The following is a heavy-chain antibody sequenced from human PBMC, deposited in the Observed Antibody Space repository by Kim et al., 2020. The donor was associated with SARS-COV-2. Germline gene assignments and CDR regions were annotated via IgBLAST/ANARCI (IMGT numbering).Heavy chain of an antibody. D-gene: IGHD3-9*01. CDR3: AREEGYYDILTGYYKGVDY. V-gene: IGHV4-39*07. J-gene: IGHJ4*02. Sequence: SRVTISVDTSKNQFSLKLSSVTAADTAVYYCAREEGYYDILTGYYKGVDYWGQGTLVTVSS.